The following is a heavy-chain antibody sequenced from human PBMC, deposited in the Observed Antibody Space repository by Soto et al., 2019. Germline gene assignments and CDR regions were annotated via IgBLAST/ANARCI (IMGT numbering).Heavy chain of an antibody. Sequence: EVQLVESGGGVVQPGRSLRLSCAASGFTFDDYAMHWVRQVPGKGLEWVSGINWNSGSIDYGDSVKGRFAISRDNAKNSLHLQMNSMSAEDTAFYYCVKDESINWYSGHFRHWGQGTLVTVSS. CDR2: INWNSGSI. CDR3: VKDESINWYSGHFRH. J-gene: IGHJ1*01. V-gene: IGHV3-9*01. CDR1: GFTFDDYA. D-gene: IGHD6-13*01.